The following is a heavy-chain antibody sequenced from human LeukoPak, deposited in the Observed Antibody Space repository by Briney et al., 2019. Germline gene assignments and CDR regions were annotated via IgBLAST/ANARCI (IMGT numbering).Heavy chain of an antibody. V-gene: IGHV4-30-2*01. D-gene: IGHD2-2*01. J-gene: IGHJ6*03. Sequence: SQTLSLTCTVSGGSISSGGYYWSWIQQPPGKGLEWIGYIYHSGSTYYNPSLKSRVTISVDRSKNQFSLKLSSVTAADTAVYYCARSVPGYCSSTSCLPTPYYYYYYYMDVWGKGTTVTVSS. CDR1: GGSISSGGYY. CDR2: IYHSGST. CDR3: ARSVPGYCSSTSCLPTPYYYYYYYMDV.